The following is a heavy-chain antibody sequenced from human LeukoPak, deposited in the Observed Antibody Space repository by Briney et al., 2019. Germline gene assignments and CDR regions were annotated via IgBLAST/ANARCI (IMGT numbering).Heavy chain of an antibody. CDR2: IKQDGSDK. CDR3: ARASRYCSGGSCYGGGFDY. CDR1: GFTFSSYW. D-gene: IGHD2-15*01. Sequence: GGSLRLSCAASGFTFSSYWMSWVRQAPGKGLEWVANIKQDGSDKYYVDSVKGRFTIPRDNAKNSLYLQINSLRAEDTAVYYCARASRYCSGGSCYGGGFDYWGQGTLVTVSS. V-gene: IGHV3-7*01. J-gene: IGHJ4*02.